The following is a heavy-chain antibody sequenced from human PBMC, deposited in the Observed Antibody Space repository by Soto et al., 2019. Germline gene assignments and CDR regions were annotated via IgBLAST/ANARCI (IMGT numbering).Heavy chain of an antibody. D-gene: IGHD5-12*01. CDR3: ARQRYSGYERRDYYYYMDV. J-gene: IGHJ6*03. Sequence: SETLSLTCTVSGGSISSYYWSWIRQPPGKGLEWIGYIYYSGSTNYNPSLKSRVTISVDTSKNQFSLKLSSVTAADTAVYYCARQRYSGYERRDYYYYMDVWGKGTTVTVSS. CDR1: GGSISSYY. V-gene: IGHV4-59*08. CDR2: IYYSGST.